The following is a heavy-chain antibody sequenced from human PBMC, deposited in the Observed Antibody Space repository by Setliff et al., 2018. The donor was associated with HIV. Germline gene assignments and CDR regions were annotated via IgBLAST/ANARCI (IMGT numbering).Heavy chain of an antibody. J-gene: IGHJ5*02. Sequence: RGASLKISCQTSGYTFTSYWIAWVREMPGKGLECIGVIYPDDSDTKYSPSFRGQVTISADKSINAKYLQWHNLTASDTAMYYCVRPTGNALLPGGWKGWFDVWGQGTLVTVSS. D-gene: IGHD1-1*01. V-gene: IGHV5-51*01. CDR3: VRPTGNALLPGGWKGWFDV. CDR1: GYTFTSYW. CDR2: IYPDDSDT.